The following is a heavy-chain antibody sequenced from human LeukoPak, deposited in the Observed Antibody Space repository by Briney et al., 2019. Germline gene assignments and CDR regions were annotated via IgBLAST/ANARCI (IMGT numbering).Heavy chain of an antibody. CDR1: GGTFSSYA. CDR3: AGTVVVVTAILYGMDV. D-gene: IGHD2-21*02. V-gene: IGHV1-69*04. Sequence: SVEVSCKASGGTFSSYAISWVRQAPGQGLEWMGRIIPILGIANYAQKFQGRVTITADRSTSTAYMELSSLRSEDTAVYYCAGTVVVVTAILYGMDVWGQGTTVTVSS. CDR2: IIPILGIA. J-gene: IGHJ6*02.